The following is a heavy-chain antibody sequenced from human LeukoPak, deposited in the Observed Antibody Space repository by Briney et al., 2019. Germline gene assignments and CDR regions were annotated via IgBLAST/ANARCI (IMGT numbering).Heavy chain of an antibody. Sequence: GASLRLSCAASGFTFSSYEMNWVRQAPGKGLEWVSYISNSGTRIYYAGSVKGRFTISRDNAKNSLYLRMNSLRAEDTAVYYCATDAWVAFDIWGQGTMVTVSS. CDR2: ISNSGTRI. CDR3: ATDAWVAFDI. J-gene: IGHJ3*02. V-gene: IGHV3-48*03. CDR1: GFTFSSYE.